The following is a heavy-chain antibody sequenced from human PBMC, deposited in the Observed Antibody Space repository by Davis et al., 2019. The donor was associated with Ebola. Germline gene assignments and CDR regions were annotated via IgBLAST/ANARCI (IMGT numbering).Heavy chain of an antibody. J-gene: IGHJ5*02. Sequence: GESLKISCAASGFTFSNYDMHWVRQGTGKGPEWVSAIGASGDTYFLGSVQGRFTIARENGKNSLYLQMTSLRVDDTAVYYCARGYCSGGKCYGGFDPWGQGTLVTVSS. CDR2: IGASGDT. V-gene: IGHV3-13*01. CDR3: ARGYCSGGKCYGGFDP. CDR1: GFTFSNYD. D-gene: IGHD2-15*01.